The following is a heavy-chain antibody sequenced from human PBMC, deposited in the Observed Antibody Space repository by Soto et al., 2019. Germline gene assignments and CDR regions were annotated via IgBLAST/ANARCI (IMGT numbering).Heavy chain of an antibody. CDR3: ARASGRGWYNWFAP. D-gene: IGHD6-19*01. CDR1: GDTFSSYG. J-gene: IGHJ5*02. Sequence: QVQLVQSGAEVKKPGSSVKVSCKASGDTFSSYGISWVRQAPGQGLGFMGGIIPKFGTTNYAQKFRGRVTITADESTSTAYMEVSSLRSEATAVYYCARASGRGWYNWFAPWGQGTLVTVSS. CDR2: IIPKFGTT. V-gene: IGHV1-69*01.